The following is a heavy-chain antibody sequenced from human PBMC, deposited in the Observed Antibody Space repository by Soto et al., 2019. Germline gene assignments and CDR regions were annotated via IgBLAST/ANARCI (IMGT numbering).Heavy chain of an antibody. D-gene: IGHD3-16*01. V-gene: IGHV4-31*03. CDR3: ARALGGDAYVGWFDP. CDR2: IYYSGNT. Sequence: QVQLQESGPGLVKPSQTLSLTCTVSGGSISGSDYYWSWIRQHPGKGLEWIGYIYYSGNTYYNPSLQSRVTITGDTSKNQFSLKLSSVTAADTAVYYCARALGGDAYVGWFDPWGQGTLATVSS. J-gene: IGHJ5*02. CDR1: GGSISGSDYY.